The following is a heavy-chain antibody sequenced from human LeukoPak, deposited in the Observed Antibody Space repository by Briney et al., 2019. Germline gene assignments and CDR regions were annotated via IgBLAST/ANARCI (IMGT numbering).Heavy chain of an antibody. D-gene: IGHD3-3*01. J-gene: IGHJ4*02. V-gene: IGHV1-18*01. CDR2: ISAYNGNT. Sequence: ASVKVSCKASGYTFTGYGISWVRQAPGQGLEWMGWISAYNGNTNYAQKLQGRVTMTTDTSTSTAYMELRSLRSDDTAVYYCARYADYDFWSGIDYWGQGTLVTVSS. CDR3: ARYADYDFWSGIDY. CDR1: GYTFTGYG.